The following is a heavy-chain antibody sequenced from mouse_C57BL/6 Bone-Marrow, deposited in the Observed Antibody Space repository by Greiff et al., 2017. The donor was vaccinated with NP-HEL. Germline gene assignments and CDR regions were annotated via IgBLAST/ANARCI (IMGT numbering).Heavy chain of an antibody. D-gene: IGHD2-2*01. Sequence: QVQLQQPGAELVKPGASVKMSCKASGYTFTSYWITWVKQRPGQGLEWIGDIYPGSGSTNYNEKFKSKATLTVDTSSSTAYMQLSSLTSEDSAVYYGAREVFVVTAVYWYLEVWGTGKTVTVTA. V-gene: IGHV1-55*01. CDR3: AREVFVVTAVYWYLEV. CDR1: GYTFTSYW. J-gene: IGHJ1*03. CDR2: IYPGSGST.